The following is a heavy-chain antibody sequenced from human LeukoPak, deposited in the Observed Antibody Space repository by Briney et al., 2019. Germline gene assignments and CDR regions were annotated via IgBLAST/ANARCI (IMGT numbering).Heavy chain of an antibody. CDR1: GGSISSYY. J-gene: IGHJ4*02. CDR2: IYYSGST. Sequence: SETLSLTCTVSGGSISSYYWSWIRQPPGKGLEWIGYIYYSGSTNYNPSLKSRVTISVDTTKNQFSLKLSSVTAADTAVYYCARRAPYSYEWSTLDYWGQGTLVTVSS. V-gene: IGHV4-59*08. CDR3: ARRAPYSYEWSTLDY. D-gene: IGHD5-18*01.